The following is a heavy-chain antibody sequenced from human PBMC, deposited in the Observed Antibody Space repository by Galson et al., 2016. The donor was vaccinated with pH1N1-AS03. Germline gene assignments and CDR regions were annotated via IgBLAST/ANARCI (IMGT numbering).Heavy chain of an antibody. CDR1: RGSFSNYY. D-gene: IGHD3-16*01. CDR3: ARIRGRRRLNLMPGVMYGFDL. CDR2: INYVGST. V-gene: IGHV4-34*01. J-gene: IGHJ3*01. Sequence: ETLSLTCAIYRGSFSNYYWTWIRQPPGKGLEWIGEINYVGSTNYNPSFNSRFTISVDTSKMQFSLSLSSVTAADTAVYFCARIRGRRRLNLMPGVMYGFDLWGEGSTVIVSS.